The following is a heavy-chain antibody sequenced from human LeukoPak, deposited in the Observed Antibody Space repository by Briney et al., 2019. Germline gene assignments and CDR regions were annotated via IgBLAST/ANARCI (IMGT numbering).Heavy chain of an antibody. V-gene: IGHV1-69*13. Sequence: SVKVSCKASGGTFSSYAISWVRQAPGQGLEWMGGIIPIFGTANYAQKFQGRVTITADESTSTAYMELSSLRSEDTAVYYCARDEHCSTTSCYGVGLFGYWGQGTLVTVSS. D-gene: IGHD2-2*01. CDR1: GGTFSSYA. J-gene: IGHJ4*02. CDR2: IIPIFGTA. CDR3: ARDEHCSTTSCYGVGLFGY.